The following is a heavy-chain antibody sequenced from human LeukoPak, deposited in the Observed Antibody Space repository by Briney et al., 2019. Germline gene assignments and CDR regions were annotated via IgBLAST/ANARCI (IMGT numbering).Heavy chain of an antibody. J-gene: IGHJ3*01. CDR1: GFTFTNVW. CDR2: IKTKTDGETT. D-gene: IGHD1-26*01. Sequence: GGSLRLSCAASGFTFTNVWMSWVRQAPGKGLEWVGRIKTKTDGETTDYAAPVKDRFTVSRDDSKDTLYLQMSSLKAEDTGMYYCTTNAGSYGIDVWGQGTMVTVSS. V-gene: IGHV3-15*01. CDR3: TTNAGSYGIDV.